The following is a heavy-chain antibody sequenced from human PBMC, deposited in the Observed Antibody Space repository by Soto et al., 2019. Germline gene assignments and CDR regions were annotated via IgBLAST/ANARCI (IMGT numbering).Heavy chain of an antibody. CDR1: GGSISSSSYY. D-gene: IGHD2-15*01. V-gene: IGHV4-39*07. Sequence: PSETLSLTCTVSGGSISSSSYYWGWIRQPPGKGLEWIGSIYYSGYTYYNPSLKSRVTISVDMSKNQFSLKLSYVTAADTAVYYCARGHCSGGSCYFDSWGQGTLVTVSS. J-gene: IGHJ4*02. CDR2: IYYSGYT. CDR3: ARGHCSGGSCYFDS.